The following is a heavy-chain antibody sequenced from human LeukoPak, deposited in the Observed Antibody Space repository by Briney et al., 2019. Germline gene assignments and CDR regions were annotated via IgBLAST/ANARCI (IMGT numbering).Heavy chain of an antibody. V-gene: IGHV3-23*01. CDR1: GFTFSNYA. J-gene: IGHJ6*02. CDR3: ARVEDGMDV. CDR2: ISGSGGNT. D-gene: IGHD3-3*01. Sequence: XAXSGFTFSNYAXXWGRXXPGKXLEWVSTISGSGGNTYYADSVKGRFTISRDNSKNTLYLQMNSLRAEDTAVYYCARVEDGMDVWGQGTTVTVSS.